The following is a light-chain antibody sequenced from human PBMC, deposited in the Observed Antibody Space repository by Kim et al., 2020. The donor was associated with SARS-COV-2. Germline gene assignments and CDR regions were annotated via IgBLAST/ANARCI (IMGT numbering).Light chain of an antibody. CDR3: QSYRV. CDR2: EDN. Sequence: NFMLTQPHSVSESPGKTVTISCTRSSGSIASNYVQWYQQRPVSAPTTVIYEDNQRPSGVPDRFSGSIDSSSNSASLTISGLKTEDEADYYCQSYRVFGGGTKLTVL. J-gene: IGLJ3*02. V-gene: IGLV6-57*03. CDR1: SGSIASNY.